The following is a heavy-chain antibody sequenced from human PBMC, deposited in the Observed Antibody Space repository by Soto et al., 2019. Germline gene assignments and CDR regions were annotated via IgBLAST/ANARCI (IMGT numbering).Heavy chain of an antibody. J-gene: IGHJ6*02. D-gene: IGHD3-3*01. V-gene: IGHV3-48*03. Sequence: PGGSLRLSCAASGFTFSSYEMNWVRQAPGKGLEWASYISTRGSTKYYADSVKGRFTISRDDAKNSLYLQMNSLRVEDTAVYYCARAGVTIFGVVVDYYGMDVWGQGTTVTVSS. CDR3: ARAGVTIFGVVVDYYGMDV. CDR1: GFTFSSYE. CDR2: ISTRGSTK.